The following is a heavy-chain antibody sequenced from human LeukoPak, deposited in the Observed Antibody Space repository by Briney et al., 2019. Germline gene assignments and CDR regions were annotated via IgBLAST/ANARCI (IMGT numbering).Heavy chain of an antibody. CDR3: AFRSGRALS. Sequence: ASETLSLTCTVSGGSISSSTYYWGWIRQPPGKGLEWIGSIYYSGSTYYNPSLKSRLTISIDKYENHFSLKLRSVTAADTAIYYCAFRSGRALSWGPGILVTVSS. CDR1: GGSISSSTYY. D-gene: IGHD1-26*01. J-gene: IGHJ5*02. V-gene: IGHV4-39*07. CDR2: IYYSGST.